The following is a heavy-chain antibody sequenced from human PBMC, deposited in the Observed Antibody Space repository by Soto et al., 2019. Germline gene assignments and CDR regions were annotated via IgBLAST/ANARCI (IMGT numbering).Heavy chain of an antibody. D-gene: IGHD3-9*01. V-gene: IGHV5-51*01. J-gene: IGHJ4*02. CDR3: ARHGVGDILTGQPDY. CDR2: IYPGESDT. CDR1: GYTFTSYW. Sequence: GESLKISCKASGYTFTSYWLGWVRQMPGKGLEWKGIIYPGESDTRNNPTFQSQVTITTDKSINTAYLQWSSLKASDTAMYYCARHGVGDILTGQPDYWGQGTLVTVSS.